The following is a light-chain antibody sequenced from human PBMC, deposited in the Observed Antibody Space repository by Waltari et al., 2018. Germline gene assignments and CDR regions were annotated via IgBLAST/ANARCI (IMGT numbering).Light chain of an antibody. V-gene: IGKV2-29*02. J-gene: IGKJ4*01. Sequence: EIMLTQTPLSLSVTPGQPASIPCKSNQTPLHNDGKCYLYWYLQRPGQSPQLLISEISSRFSGVPDRFSGSGSGADFTLRISRVEADDVGVYYCMQGIHRLTFGGGTKVEI. CDR1: QTPLHNDGKCY. CDR2: EIS. CDR3: MQGIHRLT.